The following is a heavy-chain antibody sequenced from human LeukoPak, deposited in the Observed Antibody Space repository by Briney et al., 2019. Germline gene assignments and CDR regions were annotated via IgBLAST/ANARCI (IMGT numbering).Heavy chain of an antibody. D-gene: IGHD6-6*01. V-gene: IGHV1-46*02. J-gene: IGHJ4*02. CDR2: INPAGAYT. CDR3: ARDGSSSSIGGYGY. Sequence: ASVKVSCKTSGYSFNSYYMNWVRQAPGQGPEWMGKINPAGAYTKYAQKFQGRFTMTRDTSTSTVYMELSSLRSDDTALYYCARDGSSSSIGGYGYWGQGTLVTVSS. CDR1: GYSFNSYY.